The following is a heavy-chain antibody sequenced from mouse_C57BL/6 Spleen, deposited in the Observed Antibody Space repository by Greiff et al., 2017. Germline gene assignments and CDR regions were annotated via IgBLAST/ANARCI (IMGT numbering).Heavy chain of an antibody. J-gene: IGHJ2*01. V-gene: IGHV1-81*01. CDR1: GYTFTSYG. Sequence: VQLQQSGAELARPGASVKLSCKASGYTFTSYGISWVKQRTGQGLEWIGEIYPRSGNTYYNEKFKGKATLTADKSSSTAYMELRSLTSEDSAVYFCARRSDGNYYFDYWGQGTTLTVSS. CDR3: ARRSDGNYYFDY. CDR2: IYPRSGNT. D-gene: IGHD2-1*01.